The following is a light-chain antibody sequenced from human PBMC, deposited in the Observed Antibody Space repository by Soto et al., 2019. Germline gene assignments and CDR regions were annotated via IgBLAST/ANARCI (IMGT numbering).Light chain of an antibody. J-gene: IGLJ2*01. CDR3: CSYAGTYTHVV. CDR2: DVS. Sequence: QSALTQPRSVSGSPGQSVTISCTGTSSDVGNYNYVSWYQQHPGKAPKLMIYDVSERPSGVPDRFSGSKSGNTASLTISGLQAEDGADYYCCSYAGTYTHVVFGGGTQLTVL. V-gene: IGLV2-11*01. CDR1: SSDVGNYNY.